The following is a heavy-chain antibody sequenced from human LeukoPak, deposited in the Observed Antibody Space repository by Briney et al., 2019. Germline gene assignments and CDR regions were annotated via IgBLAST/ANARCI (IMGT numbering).Heavy chain of an antibody. CDR3: ARGLHYYDSSGYYYPDAFDA. J-gene: IGHJ3*01. D-gene: IGHD3-22*01. Sequence: GGSLRLSCAASGFTFSGYSMNWVRQAPGKGLEWVSYISSSSSPIYYADSVKGRFTISRDNAKNSLYLQMNSLRAEDTAVYYCARGLHYYDSSGYYYPDAFDAWGQGTMVTVSS. V-gene: IGHV3-48*01. CDR2: ISSSSSPI. CDR1: GFTFSGYS.